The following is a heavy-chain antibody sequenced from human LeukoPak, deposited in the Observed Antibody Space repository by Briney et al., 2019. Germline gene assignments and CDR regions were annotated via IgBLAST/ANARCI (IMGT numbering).Heavy chain of an antibody. D-gene: IGHD3-3*01. Sequence: TPSETLSLTCTVSGVSISSYYWSWIRQPAGKGLEWIGRIYASGSTNYNPSLKSRVTMSVDTSKNQFSLKLSSVTAADTAVYYCARDRFLEWLFDYYYYMDVWGKGTTVTVSS. CDR2: IYASGST. J-gene: IGHJ6*03. CDR3: ARDRFLEWLFDYYYYMDV. V-gene: IGHV4-4*07. CDR1: GVSISSYY.